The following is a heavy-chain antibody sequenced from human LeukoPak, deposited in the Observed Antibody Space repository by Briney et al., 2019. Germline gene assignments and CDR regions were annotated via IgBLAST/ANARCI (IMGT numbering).Heavy chain of an antibody. CDR1: GFTFSSYG. J-gene: IGHJ4*02. Sequence: GGSLRLSCAASGFTFSSYGMHWVRQAPGKGLEWVAVIWYGGSNKYYADSVKGRFTISRDNSKNTLYLQMNSLRAEDTAVYYCAKGSIMCSSSWYYFDYWGQGTLVTVSS. V-gene: IGHV3-33*08. CDR3: AKGSIMCSSSWYYFDY. D-gene: IGHD6-13*01. CDR2: IWYGGSNK.